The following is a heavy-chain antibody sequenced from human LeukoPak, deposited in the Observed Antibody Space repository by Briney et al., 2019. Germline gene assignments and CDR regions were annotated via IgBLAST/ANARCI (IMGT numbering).Heavy chain of an antibody. CDR3: AKALTIFGVVITNYFDY. D-gene: IGHD3-3*01. CDR1: GFTFDDYA. CDR2: ISWNSGSI. J-gene: IGHJ4*02. Sequence: GRSLRLSCAASGFTFDDYAMHWVRQAPGKGLEWVSGISWNSGSIGYADSVKGRFTISRDNAKNSLYLQMNSLRAEDTALYYCAKALTIFGVVITNYFDYWGQGTLVTVSS. V-gene: IGHV3-9*01.